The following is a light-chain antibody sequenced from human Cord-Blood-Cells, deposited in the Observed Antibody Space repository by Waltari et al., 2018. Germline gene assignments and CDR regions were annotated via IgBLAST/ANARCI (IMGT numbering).Light chain of an antibody. CDR2: DVS. V-gene: IGLV2-14*03. CDR3: SSYTSSSTYV. CDR1: SSDIGGYNY. J-gene: IGLJ1*01. Sequence: QSALTQPASVSGSPGQSITLSCTGTSSDIGGYNYVSWYQQHPGKAPKRMIYDVSNRPSGVSNRFSGSKSGNTASLTISGLQAEDEADYYCSSYTSSSTYVFGTGTKVTVL.